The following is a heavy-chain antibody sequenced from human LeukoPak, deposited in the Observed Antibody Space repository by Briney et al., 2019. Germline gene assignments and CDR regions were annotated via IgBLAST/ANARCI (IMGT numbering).Heavy chain of an antibody. V-gene: IGHV3-7*01. CDR2: IKQDGSEK. Sequence: GGSLRLSCAASGFTFSSYWMSWVRQAPGKGLEWVANIKQDGSEKYYVDSVKGRFTISRDNAKNSLYLQMNGLRAEDTAVYYCARASRQYYYDSSGSDYWGQGTLVTVSS. J-gene: IGHJ4*02. CDR3: ARASRQYYYDSSGSDY. CDR1: GFTFSSYW. D-gene: IGHD3-22*01.